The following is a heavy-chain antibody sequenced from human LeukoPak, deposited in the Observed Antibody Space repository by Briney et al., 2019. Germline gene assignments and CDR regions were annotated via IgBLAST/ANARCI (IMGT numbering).Heavy chain of an antibody. CDR3: ARQTGSGLFILP. CDR2: TYYSGNT. V-gene: IGHV4-39*01. D-gene: IGHD3-10*01. CDR1: GDSISNSNWY. J-gene: IGHJ4*02. Sequence: SETLSLTCIVSGDSISNSNWYWGWIRQPPGKGLEWIGSTYYSGNTYYNASLKSRVSISVDTSKNQFSLRLTSVTAADTAVYYCARQTGSGLFILPGGQGKLVTVSS.